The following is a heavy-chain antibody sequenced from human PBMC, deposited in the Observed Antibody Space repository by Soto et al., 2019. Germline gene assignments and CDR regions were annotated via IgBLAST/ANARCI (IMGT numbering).Heavy chain of an antibody. V-gene: IGHV5-51*01. Sequence: PAESLIISFQGSGYNSKTYWIGWVRQMPGKGLEWMGIIFPDDSDTTYSPSFEGVVTISADKSINVAYLEWRSLNTSDTAMYYCLRPTFIVGATRGYFDFWGQGTQVTVYS. D-gene: IGHD1-26*01. J-gene: IGHJ4*02. CDR2: IFPDDSDT. CDR3: LRPTFIVGATRGYFDF. CDR1: GYNSKTYW.